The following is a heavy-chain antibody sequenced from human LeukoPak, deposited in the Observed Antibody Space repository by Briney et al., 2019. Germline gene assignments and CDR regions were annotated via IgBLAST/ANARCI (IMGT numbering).Heavy chain of an antibody. D-gene: IGHD6-13*01. J-gene: IGHJ4*02. Sequence: PGGSLRLSCAASGFTFSSSAMSWVRQTPGKGLGWVAALSDSGATTYYADSVKGRFTISRDNSKNTLYLQMNSLRAEDTAVYYCATPPKQQLADYWGQGTLVTVSS. CDR2: LSDSGATT. CDR1: GFTFSSSA. CDR3: ATPPKQQLADY. V-gene: IGHV3-23*01.